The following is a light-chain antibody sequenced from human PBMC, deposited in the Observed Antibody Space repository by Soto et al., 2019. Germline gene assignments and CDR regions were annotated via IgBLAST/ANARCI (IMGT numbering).Light chain of an antibody. Sequence: QSVLTQPASVSGSPGQSITISCTGTSSDVGGYDYVSWYQLHPGKAPKLMVFEVSNRPSGVSYRFSGSKSGNTASLTISVLQAEDEADYFCSSYSISTAYLFGTGTKVTVL. CDR1: SSDVGGYDY. J-gene: IGLJ1*01. CDR3: SSYSISTAYL. V-gene: IGLV2-14*01. CDR2: EVS.